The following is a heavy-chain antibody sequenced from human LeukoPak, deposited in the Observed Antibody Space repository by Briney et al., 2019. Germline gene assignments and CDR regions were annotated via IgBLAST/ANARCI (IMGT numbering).Heavy chain of an antibody. CDR2: ITSAGAP. V-gene: IGHV3-23*01. CDR3: ARDPNGDYIGAFEF. D-gene: IGHD4-17*01. CDR1: GFTFSNYA. J-gene: IGHJ3*01. Sequence: GFLRLSCAASGFTFSNYAVMWVRQAPGQGLEWVSAITSAGAPRYADSVKGRFTISRDNSKNTLYLQMNSLRAEDTAQYFCARDPNGDYIGAFEFWGQGTGVTVSS.